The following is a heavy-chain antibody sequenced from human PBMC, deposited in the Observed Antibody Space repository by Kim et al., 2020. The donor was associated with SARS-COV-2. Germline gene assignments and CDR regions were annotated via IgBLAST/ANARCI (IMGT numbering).Heavy chain of an antibody. D-gene: IGHD4-17*01. Sequence: SVKVSCKASGGTFSSYAISWVRQAPGQGLEGMGGIIPIFGTANYAQKFQGRVTITADKSTSTAYMELSSLRSEDTAVYYFARDLMGISVTIDWYFDLWG. J-gene: IGHJ2*01. CDR1: GGTFSSYA. CDR3: ARDLMGISVTIDWYFDL. V-gene: IGHV1-69*06. CDR2: IIPIFGTA.